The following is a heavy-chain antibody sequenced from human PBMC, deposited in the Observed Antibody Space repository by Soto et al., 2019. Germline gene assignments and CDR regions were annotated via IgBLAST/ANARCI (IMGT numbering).Heavy chain of an antibody. Sequence: GGSLRLSCAASGFTFSSYWMHWVRQAPGKGLVWVSRINSDGRSTTYADSVKGRFTISRDNAKNTLYLQMNSLRAEDTAVYYCARVYCSGGSCYSVDDWGQGTLVTVSS. J-gene: IGHJ4*02. CDR1: GFTFSSYW. D-gene: IGHD2-15*01. CDR3: ARVYCSGGSCYSVDD. CDR2: INSDGRST. V-gene: IGHV3-74*01.